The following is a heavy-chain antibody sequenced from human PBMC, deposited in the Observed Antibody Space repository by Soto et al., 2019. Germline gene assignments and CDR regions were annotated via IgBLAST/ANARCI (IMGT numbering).Heavy chain of an antibody. CDR1: GFTFSTYA. CDR3: ATRTYSGALHGHADVDV. J-gene: IGHJ6*02. Sequence: GGSLRLSCAASGFTFSTYAMSWVRQAPGKGLEWVSAISDSGGRTYYADSVQGRFTISRDNSKNTLFLQMSSLRAEDTAIYYCATRTYSGALHGHADVDVSGQGTTVTVSS. V-gene: IGHV3-23*01. D-gene: IGHD2-21*01. CDR2: ISDSGGRT.